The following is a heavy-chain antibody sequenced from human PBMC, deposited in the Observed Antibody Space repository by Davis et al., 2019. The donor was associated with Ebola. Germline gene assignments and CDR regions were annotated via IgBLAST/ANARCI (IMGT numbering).Heavy chain of an antibody. CDR1: GGSVSSGSYY. V-gene: IGHV4-61*01. Sequence: PSETLSLTCTVSGGSVSSGSYYWSWIRQPPGKGLEWIGYIYYSGSTNYNPSLKSRVTISVDTSKNQFSLKLSSVTAADTAVYYCARVGDQLLQGDDAFDIWGQGTMVTVSS. J-gene: IGHJ3*02. CDR2: IYYSGST. D-gene: IGHD2-2*01. CDR3: ARVGDQLLQGDDAFDI.